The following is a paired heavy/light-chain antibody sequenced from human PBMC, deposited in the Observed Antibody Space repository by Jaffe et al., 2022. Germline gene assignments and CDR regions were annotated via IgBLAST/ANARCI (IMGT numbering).Heavy chain of an antibody. V-gene: IGHV3-53*02. CDR3: ARGPLNCAGDCYFNSLDI. CDR2: IYTGGHT. J-gene: IGHJ3*02. Sequence: EGQLVETGGDLIQPGGSLRLSCAASGFSVSDNYATWVRQAPGKGLEWVSFIYTGGHTYYAESVRGRFTISRDNLKNTLYLQMNNLRAEDTAVYYCARGPLNCAGDCYFNSLDIWGQGTMVTVSS. D-gene: IGHD2-21*01. CDR1: GFSVSDNY.
Light chain of an antibody. Sequence: QSALTQPASVSGSPGQSITISCAGSSGDVGSYDLVSWYQQHPGKAPKLIIYGVTQRPSGVPNRFSGSKSGNTASLTISGLQAEDEADYYCCSYAPRATYVFGTGTTVTVL. J-gene: IGLJ1*01. CDR3: CSYAPRATYV. CDR2: GVT. V-gene: IGLV2-23*02. CDR1: SGDVGSYDL.